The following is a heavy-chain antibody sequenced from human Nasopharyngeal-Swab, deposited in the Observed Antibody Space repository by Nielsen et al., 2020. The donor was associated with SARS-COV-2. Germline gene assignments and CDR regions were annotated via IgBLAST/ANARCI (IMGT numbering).Heavy chain of an antibody. V-gene: IGHV3-21*01. CDR2: ISSSSSYI. D-gene: IGHD3-9*01. Sequence: ESLKISGAASGFTFSSYSMNWVRQAPGKGLEWVSSISSSSSYIYYADSVKGRFTISRDNAKNSLYLQMNSLRAEDTAVYYCARDRALRYFEGLDYWGQGTLVTVSS. CDR1: GFTFSSYS. CDR3: ARDRALRYFEGLDY. J-gene: IGHJ4*02.